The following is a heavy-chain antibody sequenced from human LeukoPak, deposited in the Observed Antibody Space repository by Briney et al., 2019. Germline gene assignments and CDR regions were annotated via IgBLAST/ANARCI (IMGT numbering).Heavy chain of an antibody. V-gene: IGHV3-23*01. J-gene: IGHJ4*02. D-gene: IGHD5-18*01. CDR3: AKGNGYSYGRYYFDY. CDR1: GFTFSSYA. CDR2: ITASGGNT. Sequence: GGSLRLSCAASGFTFSSYAMGWVRQAPGKGLEWVSAITASGGNTYYADSVKGRFTISRDNSKNTLYLRVNSLRAEDTAVYYCAKGNGYSYGRYYFDYWGQGTLVTVSS.